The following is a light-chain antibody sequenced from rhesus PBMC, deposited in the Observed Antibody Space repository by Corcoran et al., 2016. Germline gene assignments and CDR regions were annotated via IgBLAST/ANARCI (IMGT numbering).Light chain of an antibody. Sequence: EIVMTQSPATLSLSPGERATLSCRASQSVTRSLAWYPQKLGQAPRLLIYGASSRATGIPDRFSGRGSGTEFTLTISSLEPEDFAVYYCQQYSNWPLTFGGGTKVEIK. CDR1: QSVTRS. CDR2: GAS. CDR3: QQYSNWPLT. J-gene: IGKJ4*01. V-gene: IGKV3-42*03.